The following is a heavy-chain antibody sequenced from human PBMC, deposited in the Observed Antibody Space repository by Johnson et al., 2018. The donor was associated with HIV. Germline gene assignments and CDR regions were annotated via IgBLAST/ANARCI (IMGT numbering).Heavy chain of an antibody. V-gene: IGHV3-30-3*01. J-gene: IGHJ3*02. CDR2: ISYDGSNN. CDR3: AREWELLGSAFDI. D-gene: IGHD1-26*01. Sequence: QEQLVESGGGVVQPGRSLRLSCAASEFTFSTYAMHWVRQAPGQGLEWVTIISYDGSNNYYADSVKGRFTISRDNSKNTLYLQMNSLRAEDTAVYYCAREWELLGSAFDIWGQGTMVTVSS. CDR1: EFTFSTYA.